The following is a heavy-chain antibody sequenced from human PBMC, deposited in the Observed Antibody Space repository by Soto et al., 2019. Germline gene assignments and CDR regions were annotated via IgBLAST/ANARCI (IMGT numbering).Heavy chain of an antibody. CDR3: AGGGLTVVT. J-gene: IGHJ3*02. CDR2: ISAYNGNT. V-gene: IGHV1-18*01. CDR1: GYTFTSYG. D-gene: IGHD7-27*01. Sequence: QVQLVQSGAEVKKPGASVKVSCKASGYTFTSYGISWVRQAPGQGLEWMGWISAYNGNTNYAQKLQGRVTMTTDTSTRKAYGGWRSLSSADTAVYYCAGGGLTVVTWGQGTMVTVSS.